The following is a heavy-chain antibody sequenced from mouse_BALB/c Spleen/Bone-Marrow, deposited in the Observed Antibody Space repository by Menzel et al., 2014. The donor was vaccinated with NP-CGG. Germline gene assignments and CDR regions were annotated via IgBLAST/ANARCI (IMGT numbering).Heavy chain of an antibody. J-gene: IGHJ1*01. CDR1: GYTFTSYM. V-gene: IGHV1-14*01. Sequence: VQLKDSGPELVKPGASVKMSCKASGYTFTSYMMHWVKQKPGQGLEWVGYVNPYSDGTYYTEDFKGKATLTSDKSSSTVYMELSSLTSEDSAVFHCARSKDWYFDVWGAGTTVTVSS. CDR3: ARSKDWYFDV. CDR2: VNPYSDGT.